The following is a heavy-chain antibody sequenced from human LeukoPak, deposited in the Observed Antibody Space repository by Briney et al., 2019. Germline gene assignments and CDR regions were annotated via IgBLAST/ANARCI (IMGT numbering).Heavy chain of an antibody. V-gene: IGHV4-30-2*01. CDR3: ARAGDYGDTNWFDP. CDR2: IYHSGST. D-gene: IGHD4-17*01. J-gene: IGHJ5*02. Sequence: SQTLSLTCAVSGGSISSGGYSWSWIRQPPGKGLECIGYIYHSGSTYYNPSLKSRVTISVDRSKNQFSLKLSSVTAADTAVYYCARAGDYGDTNWFDPWGQGTLVTVSS. CDR1: GGSISSGGYS.